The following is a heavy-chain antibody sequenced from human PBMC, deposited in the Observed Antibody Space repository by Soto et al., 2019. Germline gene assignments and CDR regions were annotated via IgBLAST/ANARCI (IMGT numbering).Heavy chain of an antibody. D-gene: IGHD2-21*02. Sequence: ASGYSFSSFWIAWERQMPGEGLEWPAILYPDDSDTRYSPSFLGQDTISHDTSIKTTYLQWSSLKASDTAIYLCATSEPVTSTMNYFDLWGRGSLVTV. CDR2: LYPDDSDT. CDR3: ATSEPVTSTMNYFDL. V-gene: IGHV5-51*01. J-gene: IGHJ4*01. CDR1: GYSFSSFW.